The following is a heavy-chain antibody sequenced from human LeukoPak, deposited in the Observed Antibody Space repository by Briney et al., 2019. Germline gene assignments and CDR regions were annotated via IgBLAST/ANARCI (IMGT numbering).Heavy chain of an antibody. CDR2: ISSSSSYI. CDR3: AKGLGKSSGWATLDY. V-gene: IGHV3-21*04. Sequence: PGGSLRLSCAASGFTFSSYSMNWVRQAPGKGLEWVSSISSSSSYIYYADSMKGRFTISRDNAKNSLYLQMNSLRAEDTAFYYCAKGLGKSSGWATLDYWGQGTLVTVSS. J-gene: IGHJ4*02. CDR1: GFTFSSYS. D-gene: IGHD6-19*01.